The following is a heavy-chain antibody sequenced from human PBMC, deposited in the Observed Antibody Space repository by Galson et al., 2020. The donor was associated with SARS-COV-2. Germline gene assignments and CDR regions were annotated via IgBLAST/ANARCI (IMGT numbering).Heavy chain of an antibody. CDR2: VSWNSDTI. V-gene: IGHV3-9*01. Sequence: GGSLRLSCAASGFTFDDFAMHWVRHTPGQGLEWVSDVSWNSDTIYYAPSVKGRFTVSRANAKNTLYLQMNSLSHEDTALYFCVKDIYYHGSPTFVRALGFWGQGTLVTVSS. CDR1: GFTFDDFA. CDR3: VKDIYYHGSPTFVRALGF. D-gene: IGHD3-10*01. J-gene: IGHJ4*02.